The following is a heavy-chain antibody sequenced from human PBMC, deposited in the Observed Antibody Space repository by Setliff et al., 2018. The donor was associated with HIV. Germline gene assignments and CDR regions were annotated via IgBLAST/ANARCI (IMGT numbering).Heavy chain of an antibody. CDR3: AKGPVSGVDL. J-gene: IGHJ5*02. CDR1: GGSISSSSNY. V-gene: IGHV4-39*02. D-gene: IGHD2-15*01. Sequence: SETLSLTCTVSGGSISSSSNYWGWIRQPPGKGLEWIGNIYYSGSTYYNPSLKSRVTISVDRSKNLFSLKLTSVTAADTAVYYCAKGPVSGVDLWGQGTLVTVSS. CDR2: IYYSGST.